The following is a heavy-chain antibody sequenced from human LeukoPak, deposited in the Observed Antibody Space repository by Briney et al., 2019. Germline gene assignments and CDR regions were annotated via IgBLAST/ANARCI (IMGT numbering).Heavy chain of an antibody. J-gene: IGHJ3*02. V-gene: IGHV1-18*01. D-gene: IGHD2-2*01. CDR2: ISAYNGNT. CDR3: ASTDCSSTSCLGNAFDI. CDR1: RYTFTSYG. Sequence: ASVKVSCKASRYTFTSYGISWVRQAPGQGLEWMGWISAYNGNTNYAQKLQGRVTMTTDTSTSTAYMELRSLRSDDTAVYYCASTDCSSTSCLGNAFDIWGQGTMVTVSS.